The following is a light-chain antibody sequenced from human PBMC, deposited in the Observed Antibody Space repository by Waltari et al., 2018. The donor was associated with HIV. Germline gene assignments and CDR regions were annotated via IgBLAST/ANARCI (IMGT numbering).Light chain of an antibody. CDR3: LQSDNWPYS. CDR1: QSVSTT. Sequence: EIVMTQSPVTLSVSPGERATLSCRASQSVSTTLAWYQQRPGQAPRVLIYGASTRATGIPARFSGSGSGTDFTLTISSLQSEDSAVYYCLQSDNWPYSFGQGTKLEIK. J-gene: IGKJ2*03. CDR2: GAS. V-gene: IGKV3-15*01.